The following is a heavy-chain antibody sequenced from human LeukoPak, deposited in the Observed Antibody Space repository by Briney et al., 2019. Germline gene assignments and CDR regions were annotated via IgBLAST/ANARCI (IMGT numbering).Heavy chain of an antibody. CDR3: AKDRRASTTYYFDY. Sequence: GRSLRLSCAASGFTFDDYAMHWVRQAPGKGLEWVSGISWNSGSIGYADSVKGRFTISRDNAKDSLYLQMNSLRAEDMALYYCAKDRRASTTYYFDYWGQGTLVTVSS. CDR2: ISWNSGSI. CDR1: GFTFDDYA. J-gene: IGHJ4*02. D-gene: IGHD1-1*01. V-gene: IGHV3-9*03.